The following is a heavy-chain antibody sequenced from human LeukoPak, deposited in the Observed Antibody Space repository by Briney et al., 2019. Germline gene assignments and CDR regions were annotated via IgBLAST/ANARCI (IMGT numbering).Heavy chain of an antibody. CDR3: ARVRRPRAFDI. CDR2: INHSGST. V-gene: IGHV4-34*01. D-gene: IGHD6-6*01. Sequence: SETLSLTCAVYGGSFSGYYWSWIRQPPGKGLEWIGEINHSGSTNYNPSLKSRVTISVDTSKNQFSLKLSSVTAADTAVYYCARVRRPRAFDIWGQGTMVTVSS. CDR1: GGSFSGYY. J-gene: IGHJ3*02.